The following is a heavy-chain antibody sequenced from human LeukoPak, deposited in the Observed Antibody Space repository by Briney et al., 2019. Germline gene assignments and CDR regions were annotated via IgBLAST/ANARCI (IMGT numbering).Heavy chain of an antibody. CDR2: ISAYNGNT. Sequence: ASVKVSCKASGGTFSSYAISWVRQAPGQGLEWMGWISAYNGNTNYAQKLQGRVTMTTDTSTSTAYMELRSLRSDDTAVYYCARAPPLVAAAGTSFGDYWGQGTLATVSS. V-gene: IGHV1-18*01. CDR3: ARAPPLVAAAGTSFGDY. CDR1: GGTFSSYA. D-gene: IGHD6-13*01. J-gene: IGHJ4*02.